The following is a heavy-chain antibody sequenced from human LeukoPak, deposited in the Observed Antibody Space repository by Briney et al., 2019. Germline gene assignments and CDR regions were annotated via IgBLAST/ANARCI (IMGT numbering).Heavy chain of an antibody. CDR1: GFTLSSYW. CDR3: ARDVHSLWFCMDV. Sequence: GGSLRLSCAASGFTLSSYWMNWVRQAPGKGLEWVANIKQDGSEKYYVDSVEGRFTVSRDNAKNSLYLQMNSLRAEDTAVYYCARDVHSLWFCMDVWGKGTTVTVSS. CDR2: IKQDGSEK. D-gene: IGHD3-10*01. J-gene: IGHJ6*03. V-gene: IGHV3-7*01.